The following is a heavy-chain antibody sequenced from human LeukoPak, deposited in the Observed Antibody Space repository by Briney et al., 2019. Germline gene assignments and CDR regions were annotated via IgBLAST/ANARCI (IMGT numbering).Heavy chain of an antibody. CDR3: ARDQADIVVVPASFFDY. D-gene: IGHD2-2*01. V-gene: IGHV3-21*01. CDR2: ISSSSSYI. CDR1: GFTFSSYS. Sequence: PGGSLRLSCAASGFTFSSYSMNWVRRAPGKGLEWVSSISSSSSYIYYADSVKGRFTISRDNAKNSLYLQMNSLRAEDTAVYYCARDQADIVVVPASFFDYWGQGTLVTVSS. J-gene: IGHJ4*02.